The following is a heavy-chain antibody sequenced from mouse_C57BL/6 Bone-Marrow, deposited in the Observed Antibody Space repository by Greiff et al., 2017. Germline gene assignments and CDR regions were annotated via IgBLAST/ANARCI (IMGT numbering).Heavy chain of an antibody. CDR3: ARGYYGSSYAYFDV. V-gene: IGHV5-4*01. D-gene: IGHD1-1*01. CDR2: ISDGGSYT. CDR1: GFTFSSYA. Sequence: EVQLVESGGGLVKPGGSLKLSCAASGFTFSSYARSWVRQTPEKRLEWVATISDGGSYTYYPDNVKGRFTMSRDNAKNNLYLQMSHLKSEDTAMYYCARGYYGSSYAYFDVWGTGTTVTVSS. J-gene: IGHJ1*03.